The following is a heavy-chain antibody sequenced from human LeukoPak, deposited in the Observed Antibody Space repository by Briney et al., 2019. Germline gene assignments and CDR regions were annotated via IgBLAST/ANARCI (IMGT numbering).Heavy chain of an antibody. J-gene: IGHJ6*03. D-gene: IGHD5-12*01. CDR3: ARDLVGSGYASRWYYYMDV. CDR2: FYNGET. CDR1: GGSISSSSYR. Sequence: PSETLSLTCAVSGGSISSSSYRWGWIRQPPGKGLEWIGSFYNGETSYNPSLKSRVIISVDTSKNQISLKLSSVTAADTAVYYCARDLVGSGYASRWYYYMDVWGRGTTVTVSS. V-gene: IGHV4-39*02.